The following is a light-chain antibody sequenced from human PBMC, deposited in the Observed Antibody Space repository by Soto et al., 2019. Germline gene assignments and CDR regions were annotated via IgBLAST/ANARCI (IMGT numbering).Light chain of an antibody. V-gene: IGLV2-14*03. J-gene: IGLJ1*01. CDR3: SSYTTCTTRQIV. CDR1: SSDVGGYNY. CDR2: DVS. Sequence: QSVLTQPASVSGSPGQSITISCTGTSSDVGGYNYVSWYQHHPGKAPKLMIFDVSNRPSGVSNRFSGSKSGNTASLTISGLQPEDEADYYCSSYTTCTTRQIVFGTGTEVTVL.